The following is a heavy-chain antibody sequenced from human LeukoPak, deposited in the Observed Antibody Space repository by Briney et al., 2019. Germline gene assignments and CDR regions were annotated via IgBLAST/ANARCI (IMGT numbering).Heavy chain of an antibody. Sequence: GSLRLSCAASGFPFSSYWMHWVRQVPGKGLLWVSRINSDGSATIYADSVRGRFTISRDNAKNTLYLQMSGLRVEDTAVYHCASDSPYYGMDVWGQGTTVTVSS. J-gene: IGHJ6*02. CDR3: ASDSPYYGMDV. V-gene: IGHV3-74*01. CDR1: GFPFSSYW. CDR2: INSDGSAT.